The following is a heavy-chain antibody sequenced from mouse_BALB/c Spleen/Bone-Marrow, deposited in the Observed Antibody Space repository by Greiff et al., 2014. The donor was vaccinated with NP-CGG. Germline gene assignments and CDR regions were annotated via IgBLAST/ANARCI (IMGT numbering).Heavy chain of an antibody. CDR2: IRNKANGYTT. CDR3: AREGVYYGNPYWYFDV. CDR1: GFTFTDYY. J-gene: IGHJ1*01. D-gene: IGHD2-1*01. V-gene: IGHV7-3*02. Sequence: EVQVVESGGGLVQPRGSLRLSCATSGFTFTDYYMSWVRQPPGKALEWLGFIRNKANGYTTEYSASVKGRFTISRDNSQSILYLQMNTLRAEDSATYYCAREGVYYGNPYWYFDVWGAGTTVTVSS.